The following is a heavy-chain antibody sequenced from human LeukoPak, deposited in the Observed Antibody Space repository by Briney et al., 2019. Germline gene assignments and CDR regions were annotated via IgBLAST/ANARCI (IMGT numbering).Heavy chain of an antibody. CDR3: AREVVMGETNYFYYGMSV. J-gene: IGHJ6*02. CDR1: GFSFSGYA. D-gene: IGHD3-16*01. CDR2: ISGSTIKT. Sequence: GGSLRLSCAASGFSFSGYAMNWVRPAPGKGLEWVSAISGSTIKTHYTDSVRGRFTMSRDNSKNTVFLQMVNLRAEDTAVYFCAREVVMGETNYFYYGMSVWGPGTTVIVSS. V-gene: IGHV3-23*01.